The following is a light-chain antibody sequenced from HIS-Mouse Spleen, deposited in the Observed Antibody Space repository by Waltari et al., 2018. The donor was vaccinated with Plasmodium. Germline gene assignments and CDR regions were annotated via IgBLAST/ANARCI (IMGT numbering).Light chain of an antibody. CDR1: QSVSSN. V-gene: IGKV3-15*01. CDR3: QQYNNWPRGT. J-gene: IGKJ1*01. CDR2: GAS. Sequence: EIVMTQSPATLSVSPGERATLPCSASQSVSSNLAWYQQKPGQAPRLLIYGASTRATGIPARFSGSGSGTEFTLTISSMQSEDFAVYYCQQYNNWPRGTFGQGTKVEIK.